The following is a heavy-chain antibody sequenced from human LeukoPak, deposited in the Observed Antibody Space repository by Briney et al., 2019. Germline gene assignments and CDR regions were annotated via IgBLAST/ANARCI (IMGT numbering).Heavy chain of an antibody. V-gene: IGHV3-23*01. J-gene: IGHJ4*02. Sequence: GGSLRLSCAASGFTFSSYAMSWVRQAPGKGLEWVSSISGSGGSTYYADSVKGRFTISRDNSKNTLYLQMNSLRGEDTAVYYCAKDREGNIADYLDYWKRGIWVTVSS. D-gene: IGHD1-26*01. CDR1: GFTFSSYA. CDR2: ISGSGGST. CDR3: AKDREGNIADYLDY.